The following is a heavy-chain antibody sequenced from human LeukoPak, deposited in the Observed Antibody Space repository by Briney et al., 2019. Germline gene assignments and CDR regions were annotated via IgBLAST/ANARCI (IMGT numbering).Heavy chain of an antibody. V-gene: IGHV3-30*04. Sequence: GGSLRLSCAASGFTFSSYAMHWVRQAPGKGLEWVAVISYDGSNKYYADSVKGRFTISRDNSKNTLYLQMNSLRAEDTAVYYCARDEAGVAMAWTYYGMDVWGQGTTVTVSS. J-gene: IGHJ6*02. CDR2: ISYDGSNK. CDR3: ARDEAGVAMAWTYYGMDV. D-gene: IGHD5-12*01. CDR1: GFTFSSYA.